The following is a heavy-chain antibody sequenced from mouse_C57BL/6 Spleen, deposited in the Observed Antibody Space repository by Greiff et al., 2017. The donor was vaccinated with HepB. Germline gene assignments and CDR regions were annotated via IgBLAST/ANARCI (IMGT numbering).Heavy chain of an antibody. Sequence: VQLQQSGAELVRPGSSVKLSCKASGYTFTSYWMDWVKQRPGQGLEWIGNIYPSDSETHYNQKFKDKATLTVDKSSSTAYMQLSSLTSEDSAVYYCARSDSSGYGFAYWGQGTLVTVSA. V-gene: IGHV1-61*01. J-gene: IGHJ3*01. CDR3: ARSDSSGYGFAY. CDR2: IYPSDSET. D-gene: IGHD3-2*02. CDR1: GYTFTSYW.